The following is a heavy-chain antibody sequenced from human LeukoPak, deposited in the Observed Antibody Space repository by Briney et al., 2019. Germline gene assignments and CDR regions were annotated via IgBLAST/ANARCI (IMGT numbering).Heavy chain of an antibody. Sequence: SETLSLTCTVSGGSISSYYWSWIRQPPGKALEWIGYIYYTGSTNYNPSLKSRVTISVDTSKNQFSLKLSPVTAADTAVYYCARTKKGWLQFGPFDYWGQGTLVTVSS. J-gene: IGHJ4*02. CDR3: ARTKKGWLQFGPFDY. V-gene: IGHV4-59*08. CDR1: GGSISSYY. D-gene: IGHD5-24*01. CDR2: IYYTGST.